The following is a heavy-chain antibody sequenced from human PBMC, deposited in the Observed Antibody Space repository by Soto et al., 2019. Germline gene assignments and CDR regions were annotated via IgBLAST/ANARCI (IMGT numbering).Heavy chain of an antibody. D-gene: IGHD6-25*01. Sequence: QVQLVQSGAEVKKPGASVKVSCKAFGYTSPSYDINWVRQAPGQGLEWWGGMNPNGGKTGDAQKFQGRVTITRKTSISTAYMELSSLRSEDTAVYYCARELYSSVRFDPWGQGTLVTVSS. V-gene: IGHV1-8*01. CDR1: GYTSPSYD. J-gene: IGHJ5*02. CDR3: ARELYSSVRFDP. CDR2: MNPNGGKT.